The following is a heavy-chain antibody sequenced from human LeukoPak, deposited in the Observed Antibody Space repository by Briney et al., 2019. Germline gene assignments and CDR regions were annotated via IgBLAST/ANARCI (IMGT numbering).Heavy chain of an antibody. D-gene: IGHD3-16*01. CDR2: VIPIFGTA. CDR1: GGTFSSYA. Sequence: SVKVSCKASGGTFSSYAISWVRQAPGQGLEWMGGVIPIFGTANYAQKFQGRVTITADESTSTAYMELSNLRSEDTAVYYCARDRSGGRGGGTGLCYWGQGTLVTVSS. CDR3: ARDRSGGRGGGTGLCY. V-gene: IGHV1-69*13. J-gene: IGHJ4*02.